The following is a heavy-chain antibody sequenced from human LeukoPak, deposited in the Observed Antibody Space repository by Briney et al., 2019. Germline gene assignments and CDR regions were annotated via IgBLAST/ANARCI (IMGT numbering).Heavy chain of an antibody. CDR1: GGSISSSSYY. V-gene: IGHV4-39*07. J-gene: IGHJ5*02. D-gene: IGHD3-16*01. CDR2: IYYSGST. CDR3: AREGGRRFDP. Sequence: PSETLSLTCTVSGGSISSSSYYWGWIRQPPGKGLEWIGSIYYSGSTYYNPSLKSRVTISVDTSKNQFSLKLSSVTAADTAVYYCAREGGRRFDPWGQGTLVTVSS.